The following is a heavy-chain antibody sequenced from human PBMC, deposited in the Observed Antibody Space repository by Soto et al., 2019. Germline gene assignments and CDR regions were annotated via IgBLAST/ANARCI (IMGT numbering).Heavy chain of an antibody. Sequence: VQLQESGPRLVKPSQTLSLTCTVSGDPISGGDYFWSWIRQSPGKGLEWIGNIYYSGTSNYNPSLKSRVTMSVDTSKNHFSLNVTSLKAEDTAVYYCARGDFVQGIPGCFFDPWGQGTLVTVSS. V-gene: IGHV4-30-4*01. CDR1: GDPISGGDYF. CDR2: IYYSGTS. J-gene: IGHJ5*02. CDR3: ARGDFVQGIPGCFFDP. D-gene: IGHD3-16*01.